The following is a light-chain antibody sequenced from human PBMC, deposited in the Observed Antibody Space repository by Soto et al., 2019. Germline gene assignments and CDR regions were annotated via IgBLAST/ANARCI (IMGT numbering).Light chain of an antibody. CDR2: GAS. V-gene: IGKV3-20*01. CDR3: QQYGSSPTWT. Sequence: EIVLTQSPGTLSFSPGERATLSCRASQSVSSTYLAWYQQKPGQAPRLLIYGASSRATGIPDRFSGSGSGTDFTLTISRLEPEDFGVYYCQQYGSSPTWTFGQGTKVEIK. CDR1: QSVSSTY. J-gene: IGKJ1*01.